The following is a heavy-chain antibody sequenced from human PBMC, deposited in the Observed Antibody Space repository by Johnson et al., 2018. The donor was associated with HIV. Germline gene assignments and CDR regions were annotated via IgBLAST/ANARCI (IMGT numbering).Heavy chain of an antibody. CDR2: ISYDGGNK. J-gene: IGHJ3*02. D-gene: IGHD3-10*01. Sequence: QVQLVESGGGLKQPGGSLRLSCAASGFTFSSYDMHWVRQAPGKGLEWVAVISYDGGNKYYADSVKGRFTISRDNSKNTLYLQMNSLRAEDTAVYYCARDPYGSGPYVAFDIWGQGTMVTVSS. CDR3: ARDPYGSGPYVAFDI. V-gene: IGHV3-30*03. CDR1: GFTFSSYD.